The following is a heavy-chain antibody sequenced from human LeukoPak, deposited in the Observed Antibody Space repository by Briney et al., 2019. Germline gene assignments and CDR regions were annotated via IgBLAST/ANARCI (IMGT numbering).Heavy chain of an antibody. J-gene: IGHJ4*02. V-gene: IGHV3-30*02. D-gene: IGHD7-27*01. CDR2: ISYYESNT. Sequence: GGSLRLSCAASGFTFSSYGMNWVRQAPGQGLEWVAFISYYESNTYYADSVKGRFTISRDTSKNTLSLQMNSLRGEDTAVYYCAKGPSHSQIPTWGYFDYWGQGTLVTVSS. CDR3: AKGPSHSQIPTWGYFDY. CDR1: GFTFSSYG.